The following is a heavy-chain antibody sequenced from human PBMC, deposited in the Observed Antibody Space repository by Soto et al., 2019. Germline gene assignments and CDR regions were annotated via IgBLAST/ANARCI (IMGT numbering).Heavy chain of an antibody. CDR1: GGTFSCYA. CDR3: ARVADMVRGVMYYYGMDV. CDR2: IIPIFGTA. D-gene: IGHD3-10*01. Sequence: GSSVKVSCNASGGTFSCYAISWVRQAPGQGLEWMGGIIPIFGTANDAQKCQGRVTITADESTSTAYMELSSLRSEDTAVYYCARVADMVRGVMYYYGMDVWGQGTTVTVSS. V-gene: IGHV1-69*13. J-gene: IGHJ6*02.